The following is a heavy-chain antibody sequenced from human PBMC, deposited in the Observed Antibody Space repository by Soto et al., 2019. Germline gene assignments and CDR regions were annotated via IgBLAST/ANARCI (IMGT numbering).Heavy chain of an antibody. Sequence: QVQLMQSGAEVKKPGSSVKVSCKASGGTFSRYSITWVRQAPGHGLEWIGRIIPIFGIASYAQKFQGRVTVTADESASTAYMEVSSLRSDDTAVYYCAREDRDRETGLVPAAIDGMDVWGQGTTVTVSS. CDR3: AREDRDRETGLVPAAIDGMDV. CDR1: GGTFSRYS. V-gene: IGHV1-69*08. D-gene: IGHD2-2*01. CDR2: IIPIFGIA. J-gene: IGHJ6*02.